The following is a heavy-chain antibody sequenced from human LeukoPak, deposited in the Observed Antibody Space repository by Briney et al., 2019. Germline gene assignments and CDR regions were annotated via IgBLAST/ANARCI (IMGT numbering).Heavy chain of an antibody. CDR3: ARESIAVAGAPFDY. J-gene: IGHJ4*02. D-gene: IGHD6-19*01. V-gene: IGHV3-48*03. Sequence: SGGSLRLSCAASGFAFSSYEMNWVRQAPGKGLEWVSYISSGSTIHDADSVKGRFTISRDNAKNSLYLQMNSLRAEDTAVYYCARESIAVAGAPFDYWGQGTLVTVSS. CDR2: ISSGSTI. CDR1: GFAFSSYE.